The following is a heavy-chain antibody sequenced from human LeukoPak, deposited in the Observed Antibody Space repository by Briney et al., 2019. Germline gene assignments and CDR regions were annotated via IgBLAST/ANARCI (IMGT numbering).Heavy chain of an antibody. J-gene: IGHJ4*02. CDR3: ARDRYSYGF. D-gene: IGHD5-18*01. CDR2: ISYSGST. V-gene: IGHV4-59*01. Sequence: SETLSLTCTVSGGFISSYYWSWIRQPPGKGLEWIGFISYSGSTYYNPSLKSRVTMSVDTSKNQFSLNLRSVTAADTAVYYCARDRYSYGFWGQGILATVSS. CDR1: GGFISSYY.